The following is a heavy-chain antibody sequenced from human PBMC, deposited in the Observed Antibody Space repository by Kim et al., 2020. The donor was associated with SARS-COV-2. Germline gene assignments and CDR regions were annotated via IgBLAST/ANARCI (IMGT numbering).Heavy chain of an antibody. J-gene: IGHJ4*02. V-gene: IGHV3-23*01. D-gene: IGHD3-10*01. CDR1: GFTFSSYA. CDR2: ISGSGGST. Sequence: GGSLRLSCAASGFTFSSYAMSWVRQAPGKRLEWVSAISGSGGSTYYADSVKGRFTISRDNSKNTLYLQMNSLRAEDTAVYYCARLTRYYYGSGSYLFGYFDYWGQGTLVTVSS. CDR3: ARLTRYYYGSGSYLFGYFDY.